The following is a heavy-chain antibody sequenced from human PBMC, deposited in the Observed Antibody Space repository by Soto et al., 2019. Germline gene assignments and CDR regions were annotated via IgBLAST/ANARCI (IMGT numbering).Heavy chain of an antibody. J-gene: IGHJ4*02. Sequence: ASVKVSCKASGYTFTGYYMHWVRQAPGQWLEWMGWINPNSGGTNYAQKFQGWVTMTRDTSISTAYMELSRLRSDDTAVYYCARLFGESNFDYWGQGTLVTVSS. CDR3: ARLFGESNFDY. CDR2: INPNSGGT. V-gene: IGHV1-2*04. D-gene: IGHD3-10*02. CDR1: GYTFTGYY.